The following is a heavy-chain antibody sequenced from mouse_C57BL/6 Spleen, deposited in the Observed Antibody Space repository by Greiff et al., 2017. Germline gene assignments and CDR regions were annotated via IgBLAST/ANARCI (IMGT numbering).Heavy chain of an antibody. V-gene: IGHV1-15*01. CDR2: IDPETGGT. CDR3: ARKGSYYGSSGYFDV. D-gene: IGHD1-1*01. Sequence: QVQLQQSGAELVRPGASVTLSCKASGYTFTDYEMHWVKQTPVHGLEWIGAIDPETGGTAYNQKFKGKSTLTVDKSSSTAYMQLSSLTSEDSAVYYCARKGSYYGSSGYFDVWGTGTTVTVSS. CDR1: GYTFTDYE. J-gene: IGHJ1*03.